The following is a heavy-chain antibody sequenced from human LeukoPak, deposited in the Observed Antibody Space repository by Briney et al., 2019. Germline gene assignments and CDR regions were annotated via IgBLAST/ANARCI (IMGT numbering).Heavy chain of an antibody. V-gene: IGHV5-51*03. CDR2: IYPGDSDT. CDR1: GYSFTSYW. Sequence: GESLKISCKGSGYSFTSYWIGWVGQMPGKGLEWMGIIYPGDSDTRYSPSFQGQVTISADKSISTAHLQWSSLKASDTAMYYCAGGYCSGGSCYWFDPWGQGTLVTVSS. CDR3: AGGYCSGGSCYWFDP. D-gene: IGHD2-15*01. J-gene: IGHJ5*02.